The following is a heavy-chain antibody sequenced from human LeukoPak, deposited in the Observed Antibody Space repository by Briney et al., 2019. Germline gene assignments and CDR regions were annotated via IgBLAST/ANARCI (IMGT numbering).Heavy chain of an antibody. J-gene: IGHJ3*02. CDR3: ARESPYRNPWNALDI. CDR2: ISSSGRDI. V-gene: IGHV3-21*01. Sequence: GGSLRLSCAASGVTFSSYSMNWVRQAPGKGLEWVSSISSSGRDIYYADSLRGRFTISRDNAKNSLSLQMNSLRVEDTAVYYCARESPYRNPWNALDIWGQGTMVTVSS. CDR1: GVTFSSYS. D-gene: IGHD1-26*01.